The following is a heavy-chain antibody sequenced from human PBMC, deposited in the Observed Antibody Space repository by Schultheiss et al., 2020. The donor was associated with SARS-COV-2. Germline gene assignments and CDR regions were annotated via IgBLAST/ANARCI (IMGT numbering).Heavy chain of an antibody. J-gene: IGHJ4*02. V-gene: IGHV3-23*01. CDR1: GFTFSSYA. D-gene: IGHD3-22*01. CDR3: AILRADYYDSSGYPYDY. CDR2: ISGSGAST. Sequence: GESLKISCAASGFTFSSYAMSWVRQAPGKGLEWVSAISGSGASTYYADSVKGRFTISRDNSKNTLYLQMNSLRAEDTAVYYCAILRADYYDSSGYPYDYWGQGNLVTVSS.